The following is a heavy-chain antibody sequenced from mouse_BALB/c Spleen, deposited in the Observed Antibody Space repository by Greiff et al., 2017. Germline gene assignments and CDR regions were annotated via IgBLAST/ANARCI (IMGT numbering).Heavy chain of an antibody. CDR1: GYSFTGYF. J-gene: IGHJ2*01. Sequence: VQLKESGPELVKPGASVKISCKASGYSFTGYFMNWVMQSHGKSLEWIGRINPYNGDTFYNQKFKGKATLTVDKSSSTAHMELRSLASEDSAVYYCARDYYGSSLDYWGQGTTLTVSS. V-gene: IGHV1-20*02. D-gene: IGHD1-1*01. CDR2: INPYNGDT. CDR3: ARDYYGSSLDY.